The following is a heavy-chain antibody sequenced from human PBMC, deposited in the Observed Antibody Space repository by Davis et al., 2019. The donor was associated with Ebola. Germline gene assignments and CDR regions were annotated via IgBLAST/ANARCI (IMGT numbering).Heavy chain of an antibody. D-gene: IGHD3-9*01. CDR2: ISGSGGST. CDR1: GFTFSSYA. J-gene: IGHJ5*02. CDR3: ARGRYSPNWFDP. Sequence: PGGSLRLSCAASGFTFSSYAMSWVRQTPGKGLEWVSAISGSGGSTYYADSVKGRFTISRDNAKNSLYLQMNSLRDDDTAVYFCARGRYSPNWFDPWGQGTLVTVSS. V-gene: IGHV3-23*01.